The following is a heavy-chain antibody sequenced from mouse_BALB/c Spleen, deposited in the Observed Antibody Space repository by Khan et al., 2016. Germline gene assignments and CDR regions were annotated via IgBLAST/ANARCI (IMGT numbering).Heavy chain of an antibody. CDR1: GYTFTNYG. CDR2: INTYTGEP. V-gene: IGHV9-1*02. D-gene: IGHD2-14*01. CDR3: AIRRVRGYYSAIDC. Sequence: QIQLVQSGPELKKPGDTVKISCKASGYTFTNYGMNWVKQAPGKGLKWMGWINTYTGEPTYADDFKGRFAFSLETSASTAYLQINNLKNEDMATYCCAIRRVRGYYSAIDCWGRGTSVTVAS. J-gene: IGHJ4*01.